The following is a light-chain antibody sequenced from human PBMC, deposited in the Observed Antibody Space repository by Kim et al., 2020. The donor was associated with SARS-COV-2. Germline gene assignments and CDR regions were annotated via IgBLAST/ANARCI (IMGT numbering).Light chain of an antibody. CDR1: SGHSSYA. V-gene: IGLV4-69*01. CDR2: LNSDGSH. J-gene: IGLJ3*02. Sequence: ASVKVTCTLSSGHSSYAIAWHQQQPEKSPRYLMKLNSDGSHSKGDGIPDRFSGSSSGAERYLTISSLQSEDEADYYCQTWGTGIRVFGGGTQLTVL. CDR3: QTWGTGIRV.